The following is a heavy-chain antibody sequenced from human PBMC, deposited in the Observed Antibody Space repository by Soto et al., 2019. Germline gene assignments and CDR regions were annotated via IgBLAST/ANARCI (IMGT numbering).Heavy chain of an antibody. V-gene: IGHV3-23*01. CDR2: ISGSGGST. Sequence: EVQLLESGGGLVQPGGSLRLSCAASGFTFSSYAMSWVRQAPGKGLEWVSAISGSGGSTYYADSVKGRFTISRDNSKNTLCLQMNSMRAEDSSVYSWSKGVATISVDYFDFWGHGNLV. CDR1: GFTFSSYA. D-gene: IGHD5-12*01. J-gene: IGHJ4*01. CDR3: SKGVATISVDYFDF.